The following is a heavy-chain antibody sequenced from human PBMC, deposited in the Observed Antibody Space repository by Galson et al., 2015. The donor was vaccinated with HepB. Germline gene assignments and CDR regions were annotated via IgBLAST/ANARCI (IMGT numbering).Heavy chain of an antibody. CDR3: AREHSSSGFFDY. CDR1: GGTFSSYA. D-gene: IGHD6-6*01. Sequence: SVKVSCKASGGTFSSYAISWVRQAPGQGLEWMGGIIPIFGTANYAQKFQGRVTITADESTSTAYMELSSLRSEDTAVYYCAREHSSSGFFDYWGQGTLVTISS. J-gene: IGHJ4*02. CDR2: IIPIFGTA. V-gene: IGHV1-69*13.